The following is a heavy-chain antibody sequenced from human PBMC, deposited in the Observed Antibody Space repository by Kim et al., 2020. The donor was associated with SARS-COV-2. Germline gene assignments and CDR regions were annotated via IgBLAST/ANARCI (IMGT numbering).Heavy chain of an antibody. CDR2: IYYSGST. CDR3: SRGVTTGWFDP. V-gene: IGHV4-59*13. J-gene: IGHJ5*02. CDR1: GGSISSYY. D-gene: IGHD4-4*01. Sequence: SETLSLTCTVSGGSISSYYWSWIRQPPGKGLEWIGYIYYSGSTNYNPSLKSRVTISVDTSKNQFSLKLSSVTAADTAVYYCSRGVTTGWFDPWGQGTLVT.